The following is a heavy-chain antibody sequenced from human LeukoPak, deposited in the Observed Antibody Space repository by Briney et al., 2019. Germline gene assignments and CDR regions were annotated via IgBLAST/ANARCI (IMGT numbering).Heavy chain of an antibody. V-gene: IGHV4-59*12. Sequence: SETLSLTCTVSGGSISSYYRSWIRQPPGKGLEWIGYIYYSGSTYYNPSLKSRVTISVDTSKNQFSLKLSSVTAADTAVYYCARDLRSGGDAFDIWGQGTMVTVSS. D-gene: IGHD1-26*01. CDR2: IYYSGST. J-gene: IGHJ3*02. CDR3: ARDLRSGGDAFDI. CDR1: GGSISSYY.